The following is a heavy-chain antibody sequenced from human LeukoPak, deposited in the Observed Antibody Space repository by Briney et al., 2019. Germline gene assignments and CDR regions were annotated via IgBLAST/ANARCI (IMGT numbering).Heavy chain of an antibody. Sequence: LSQTLSLTCAISGDGVSSNSATWNWIRQSPSRGLEWLGKTYYRSKWYNDYAVSVKSRITINPDTSKNQFSLQLNSVTPEDTAVYYCARDHYSSGWTYYFDYWGQGTLVTVSS. CDR3: ARDHYSSGWTYYFDY. CDR2: TYYRSKWYN. J-gene: IGHJ4*02. V-gene: IGHV6-1*01. D-gene: IGHD6-19*01. CDR1: GDGVSSNSAT.